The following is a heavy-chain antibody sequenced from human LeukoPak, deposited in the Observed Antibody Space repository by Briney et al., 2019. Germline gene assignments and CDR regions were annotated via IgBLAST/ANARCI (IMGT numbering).Heavy chain of an antibody. V-gene: IGHV4-34*01. J-gene: IGHJ4*02. D-gene: IGHD3-3*01. CDR1: GGSFSGYF. CDR2: INQSGST. Sequence: PSETLSLTCAVYGGSFSGYFWSWIRQPPGKGLEWIGEINQSGSTNYSPSLKSRVTISVDTSKNQFSLKLGSLTAADTAVYYCARGTRGVVISNWGQGTLVTVSS. CDR3: ARGTRGVVISN.